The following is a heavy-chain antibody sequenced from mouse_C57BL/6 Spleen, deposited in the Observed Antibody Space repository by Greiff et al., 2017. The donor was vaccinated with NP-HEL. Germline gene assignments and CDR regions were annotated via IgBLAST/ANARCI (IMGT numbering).Heavy chain of an antibody. CDR3: ARDSSGPAWFAY. CDR2: IYPGSGNT. Sequence: VQLKQSGAELVRPGASVKLSCKASGYTFTDYYINWVKQRPGQGLEWIARIYPGSGNTYYNEKFKGKATLTAEKSSSTAYMQLSSLTSEDSAVYFCARDSSGPAWFAYWGQGTLVTVSA. V-gene: IGHV1-76*01. CDR1: GYTFTDYY. J-gene: IGHJ3*01. D-gene: IGHD3-2*02.